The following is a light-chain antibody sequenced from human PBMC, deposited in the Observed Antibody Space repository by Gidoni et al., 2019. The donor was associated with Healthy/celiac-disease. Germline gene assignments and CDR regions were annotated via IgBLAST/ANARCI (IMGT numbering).Light chain of an antibody. CDR2: GAS. CDR1: QSVSSN. J-gene: IGKJ3*01. CDR3: QQYNNWHV. Sequence: DILMTQSPATLSVSPGERATLSCRASQSVSSNLAWYQKNPGQAPRRLIYGASTRATGSPDRFSGSGYGTEFTLTISSLKSEDFEVYYCQQYNNWHVFGPGTKVDIK. V-gene: IGKV3-15*01.